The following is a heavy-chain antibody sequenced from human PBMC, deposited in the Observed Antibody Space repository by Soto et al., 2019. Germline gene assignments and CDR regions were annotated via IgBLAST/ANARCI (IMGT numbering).Heavy chain of an antibody. CDR2: IYYSGST. V-gene: IGHV4-61*05. J-gene: IGHJ4*02. CDR1: GGSISSSSYY. D-gene: IGHD6-6*01. Sequence: SETLSLTCTVSGGSISSSSYYWSWIRQPPGKGLEWIGYIYYSGSTNYNPSLKSRVTISVDTSKNQFSLKLSSVTAADTAVYYCASDGIAAPFDYWGQGTLVTVSS. CDR3: ASDGIAAPFDY.